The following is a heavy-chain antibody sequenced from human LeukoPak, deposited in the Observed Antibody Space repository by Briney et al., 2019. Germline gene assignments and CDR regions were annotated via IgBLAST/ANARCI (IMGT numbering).Heavy chain of an antibody. CDR3: SRHSRTRLSFARENVPGGY. J-gene: IGHJ4*02. CDR1: GGSFSGYY. CDR2: INHSGST. V-gene: IGHV4-34*01. Sequence: SETLSLTCAVYGGSFSGYYWSWIRQPPGKGLEWIGEINHSGSTNYNPSLKSRVTISVDTSKNQFSLKLSSGTGADTAVYYRSRHSRTRLSFARENVPGGYLGQGTPGTVSS. D-gene: IGHD2-2*01.